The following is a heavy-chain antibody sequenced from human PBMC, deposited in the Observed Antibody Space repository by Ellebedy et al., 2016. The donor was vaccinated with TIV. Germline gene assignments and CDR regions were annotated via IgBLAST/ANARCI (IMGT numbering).Heavy chain of an antibody. CDR2: TKKDGSEK. CDR3: TKVLSMVTSYYYGLDA. J-gene: IGHJ6*02. V-gene: IGHV3-7*03. D-gene: IGHD4/OR15-4a*01. Sequence: GGSLRLSCAASGFTFSTFWISWLRQAPGKGLEWVATTKKDGSEKYYVDSVKGRFTISRDNSKNMVYLQLSSLRAEDTAVYYCTKVLSMVTSYYYGLDAWGQGTTVTVSS. CDR1: GFTFSTFW.